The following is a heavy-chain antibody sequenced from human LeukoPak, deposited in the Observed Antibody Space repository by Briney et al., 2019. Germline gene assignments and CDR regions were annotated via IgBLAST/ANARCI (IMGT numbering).Heavy chain of an antibody. Sequence: GSLRLSCAASGFTFSRFRMSWVRQPPGKGLEWVANINQDGSEVYYVDSVKGRFTVSRDNAGNSLSLQMDSLRAEDTAVYYCTRELLSLHQGLDSWGQGTLVTVSS. CDR2: INQDGSEV. CDR3: TRELLSLHQGLDS. V-gene: IGHV3-7*01. D-gene: IGHD2/OR15-2a*01. CDR1: GFTFSRFR. J-gene: IGHJ5*01.